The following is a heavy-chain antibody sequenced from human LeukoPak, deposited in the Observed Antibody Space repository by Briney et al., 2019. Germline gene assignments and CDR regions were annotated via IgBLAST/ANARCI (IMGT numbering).Heavy chain of an antibody. Sequence: GRSLRLSCAASGFTFSSYGMHWVRQARGRGLEWVAVISYDGSNKYYAYSVKDRFTISRDNSKNTLYLQMNSLRAEDTAVYYCAKDSRLRRSNSSGWNLFDYWGQGPLATASS. CDR3: AKDSRLRRSNSSGWNLFDY. J-gene: IGHJ4*02. CDR2: ISYDGSNK. V-gene: IGHV3-30*18. CDR1: GFTFSSYG. D-gene: IGHD6-19*01.